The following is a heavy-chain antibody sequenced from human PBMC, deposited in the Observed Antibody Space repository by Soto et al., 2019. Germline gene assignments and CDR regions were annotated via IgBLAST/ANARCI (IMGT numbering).Heavy chain of an antibody. CDR1: GGSFSGYY. J-gene: IGHJ5*02. D-gene: IGHD2-2*01. CDR3: ARPPPDCSSTSCISRHLFDP. V-gene: IGHV4-34*01. CDR2: INHSGST. Sequence: SETLSLTCAVYGGSFSGYYWSWIRQPPGKGLEWIGEINHSGSTNYNPSLKSRVTISADTSKNQFSLKLSSVTAADTAVYYCARPPPDCSSTSCISRHLFDPWGQGTLVIVSS.